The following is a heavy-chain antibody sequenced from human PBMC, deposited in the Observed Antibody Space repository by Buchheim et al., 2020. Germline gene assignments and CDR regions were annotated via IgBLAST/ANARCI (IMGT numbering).Heavy chain of an antibody. V-gene: IGHV3-7*01. D-gene: IGHD3-3*01. CDR2: IKQDGSEK. J-gene: IGHJ4*02. Sequence: EVQLVESGGGLVQPGGSLRLSCAASGFTFSSYWMTWVRQAPGKGLEWVANIKQDGSEKHYVDSVKGRFTISRDTAKNALYLQMNSLRAEDTAVYYCARDYNFWSGYLAYWGQGTL. CDR1: GFTFSSYW. CDR3: ARDYNFWSGYLAY.